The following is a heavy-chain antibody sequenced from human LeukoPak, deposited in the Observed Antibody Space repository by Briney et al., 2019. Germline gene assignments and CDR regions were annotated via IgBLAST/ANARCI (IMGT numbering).Heavy chain of an antibody. CDR1: GGTFSSYA. Sequence: SVEVSCKASGGTFSSYAISWVRQAPGQGLEWMGWIIPIFGTANYAQKFQGRVTISTDESTSTAYMELSSLRSEDTAVYHCAREDRDYYYMDVWGKGTTVTVSS. CDR3: AREDRDYYYMDV. D-gene: IGHD2-15*01. J-gene: IGHJ6*03. V-gene: IGHV1-69*05. CDR2: IIPIFGTA.